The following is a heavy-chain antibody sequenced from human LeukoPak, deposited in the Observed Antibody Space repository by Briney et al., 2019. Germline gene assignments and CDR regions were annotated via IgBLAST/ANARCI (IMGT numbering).Heavy chain of an antibody. CDR1: GFTFGNYA. V-gene: IGHV3-30-3*01. CDR2: ISYDGGNK. CDR3: AKELYNYGDYGAEGLDV. J-gene: IGHJ6*02. D-gene: IGHD4-17*01. Sequence: GGSLRLSCAASGFTFGNYAVHWVRQAPGKGLEWVAVISYDGGNKYYADSVKGRSTISRDNSKNTLYLQMNSLKAEDTAVYYCAKELYNYGDYGAEGLDVGGQGTTVTVS.